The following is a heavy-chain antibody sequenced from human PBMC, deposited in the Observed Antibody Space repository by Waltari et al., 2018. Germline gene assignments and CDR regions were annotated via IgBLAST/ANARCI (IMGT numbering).Heavy chain of an antibody. J-gene: IGHJ4*02. D-gene: IGHD5-18*01. CDR1: GYTFIAYA. Sequence: QVQLVQSGAEVKKPGASVKVSCKASGYTFIAYAIHWVRQAPGQRPEGMGWINVGNGNTKYSQKLQGRVNITSDTSASTAYVELSSLTSEDTALYYCARGHRLPFFDFWGKGTLVTVSS. V-gene: IGHV1-3*01. CDR3: ARGHRLPFFDF. CDR2: INVGNGNT.